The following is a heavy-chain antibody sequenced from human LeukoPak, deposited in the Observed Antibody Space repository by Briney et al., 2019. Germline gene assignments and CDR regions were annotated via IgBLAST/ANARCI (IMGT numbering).Heavy chain of an antibody. CDR3: ARAAAMGPYYFDY. CDR1: GGSISSGGYY. CDR2: IYYSGST. D-gene: IGHD5-18*01. Sequence: SETLSLTCTVSGGSISSGGYYWSWIRQPPGKGLEWIGYIYYSGSTNYNPSLKSRVTISVDTSKNQFSLKLSSVTAADTAVYYCARAAAMGPYYFDYWGQGTLVTVSS. V-gene: IGHV4-61*08. J-gene: IGHJ4*02.